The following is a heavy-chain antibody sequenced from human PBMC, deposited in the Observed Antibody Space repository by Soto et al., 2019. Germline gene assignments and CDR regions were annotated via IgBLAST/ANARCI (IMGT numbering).Heavy chain of an antibody. D-gene: IGHD3-3*01. CDR3: ARHVSEPIFGVVIIDY. V-gene: IGHV4-59*08. CDR1: GGSISSYY. Sequence: SETLSLTCTVSGGSISSYYWSWIRQPPGKGLEWIGYIYYSGSTNYNPSLKSRVTISVDTSKNQFSLKLSSVTAADTAVYYCARHVSEPIFGVVIIDYWGQGTLVTVSS. J-gene: IGHJ4*02. CDR2: IYYSGST.